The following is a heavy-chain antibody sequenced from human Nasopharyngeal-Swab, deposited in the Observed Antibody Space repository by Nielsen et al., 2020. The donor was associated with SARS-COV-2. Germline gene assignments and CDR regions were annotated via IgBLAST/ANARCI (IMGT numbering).Heavy chain of an antibody. CDR1: GYSFTSYW. D-gene: IGHD3-10*01. CDR2: IYPGDSDT. CDR3: ARRVLVPPASYFDY. Sequence: GESLNISCKGSGYSFTSYWIGWVRQMPGKGLEWMWIIYPGDSDTRYSTSFQGQVTIAADKFISTAYLQWSSLKASDTAMYYCARRVLVPPASYFDYWGQGTLVAVSS. V-gene: IGHV5-51*01. J-gene: IGHJ4*02.